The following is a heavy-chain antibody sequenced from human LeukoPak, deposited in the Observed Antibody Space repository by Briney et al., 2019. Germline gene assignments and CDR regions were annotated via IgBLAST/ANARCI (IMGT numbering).Heavy chain of an antibody. V-gene: IGHV1-3*01. CDR3: ARGHSSYGSGSYYRYFQH. J-gene: IGHJ1*01. CDR2: INAGNGNT. Sequence: ASVKVSCKASGYTFTSYAMHWVRQAPGQRLEWMGWINAGNGNTKYSQKFQGRVTITRDTSASTAYMELSSLRSEDTAVYYCARGHSSYGSGSYYRYFQHWGQGTLVTVSS. CDR1: GYTFTSYA. D-gene: IGHD3-10*01.